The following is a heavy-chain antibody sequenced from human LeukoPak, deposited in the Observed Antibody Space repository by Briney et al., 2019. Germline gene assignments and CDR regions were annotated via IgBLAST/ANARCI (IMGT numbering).Heavy chain of an antibody. Sequence: SVKVSCKASGGTFSSYAISWVRQAPGQGLEWMGGIIPIFGTANYAQKFQGRVTITADESTSTAFMELSSLRSEDTAVYYCARGNYGVPAAFRPPDYWGQGTLVTVSS. CDR1: GGTFSSYA. CDR2: IIPIFGTA. J-gene: IGHJ4*02. D-gene: IGHD2-2*01. CDR3: ARGNYGVPAAFRPPDY. V-gene: IGHV1-69*01.